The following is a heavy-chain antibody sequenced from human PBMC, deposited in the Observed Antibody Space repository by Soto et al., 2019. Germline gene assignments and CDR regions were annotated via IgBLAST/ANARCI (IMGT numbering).Heavy chain of an antibody. V-gene: IGHV1-2*02. Sequence: GASVKVSCKASGYTFTGYYMHWVRQAPGQGLEWMGWINPNSGGTNYAQKFQGRVTMTRDTSISTAYLELSRLRSDDTAVYYCASEFLYSGYGAFDIWGQGTMVTVSS. D-gene: IGHD5-12*01. CDR1: GYTFTGYY. CDR2: INPNSGGT. J-gene: IGHJ3*02. CDR3: ASEFLYSGYGAFDI.